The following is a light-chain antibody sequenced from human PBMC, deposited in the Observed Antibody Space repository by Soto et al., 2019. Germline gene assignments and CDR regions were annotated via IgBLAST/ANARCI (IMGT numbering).Light chain of an antibody. Sequence: QSVLPQPPSASGSPGQSVTISCPGTSSDVGGYNYVSWYQQHPGKAPKLMIYEVSKRPSGVPDRFSGSKSGNTASLTVSGLQAEDEADYYCSSYAGSNSVVFGGGTKVTVL. CDR2: EVS. CDR1: SSDVGGYNY. CDR3: SSYAGSNSVV. J-gene: IGLJ2*01. V-gene: IGLV2-8*01.